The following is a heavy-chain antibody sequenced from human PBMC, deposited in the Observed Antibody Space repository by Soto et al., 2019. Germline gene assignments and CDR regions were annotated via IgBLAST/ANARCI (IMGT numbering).Heavy chain of an antibody. CDR1: GFTFSDHL. CDR3: ARDILSVGPRANDAFDV. Sequence: QVQLVQSGAEVRKPGASVNISCRASGFTFSDHLINWVRQVPGQSLEWMGWINPDTGNTKSSQTFQGRVTISRHSAASIVYVEVSDLTSEDTAVLYCARDILSVGPRANDAFDVWGQGTMVTVSS. CDR2: INPDTGNT. V-gene: IGHV1-3*01. D-gene: IGHD2-8*02. J-gene: IGHJ3*01.